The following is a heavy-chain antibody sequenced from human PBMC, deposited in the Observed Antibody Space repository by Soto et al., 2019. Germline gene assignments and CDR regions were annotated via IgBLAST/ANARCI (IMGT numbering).Heavy chain of an antibody. Sequence: ASVKVSCKASGYTFTIYYMHWVRQAPGQGLEWMGIINPSGGSTSYAQKFQGRVTMTRDTSTSTVYMELSSLRSEDTAVYYCARAPLRSCSSHWYFDLWGRGTLVTVSS. V-gene: IGHV1-46*03. CDR3: ARAPLRSCSSHWYFDL. CDR1: GYTFTIYY. D-gene: IGHD6-6*01. J-gene: IGHJ2*01. CDR2: INPSGGST.